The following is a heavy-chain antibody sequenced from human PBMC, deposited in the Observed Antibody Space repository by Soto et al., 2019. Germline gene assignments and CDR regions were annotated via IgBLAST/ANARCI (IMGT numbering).Heavy chain of an antibody. CDR1: GFTFSSYA. CDR3: ARDWPVHDYGRVHYYYYYMDV. J-gene: IGHJ6*03. D-gene: IGHD4-17*01. CDR2: ISSNGGST. Sequence: EVQLVESGGGLVQPGGSLRLSCAASGFTFSSYAMHWVRQAPGKGLEYVSAISSNGGSTYYANSVKGRFTISRDNSKNTLYLQMGSLRAEDMAVYYCARDWPVHDYGRVHYYYYYMDVWGKGTTVTVSS. V-gene: IGHV3-64*01.